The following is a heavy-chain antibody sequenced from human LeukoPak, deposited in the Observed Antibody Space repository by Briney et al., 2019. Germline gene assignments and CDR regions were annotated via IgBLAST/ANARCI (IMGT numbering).Heavy chain of an antibody. J-gene: IGHJ4*02. D-gene: IGHD2-21*01. CDR1: GFTFSSYG. CDR3: AKSFTHIFDY. Sequence: GGSLRLSCAASGFTFSSYGMHWVRQAPGKGLEWVAVISYDGSNKYYADSVEGRFTISRDNSKNTLYLQMNSLRAEDTAVYYCAKSFTHIFDYWGQGTLVTVSS. CDR2: ISYDGSNK. V-gene: IGHV3-30*18.